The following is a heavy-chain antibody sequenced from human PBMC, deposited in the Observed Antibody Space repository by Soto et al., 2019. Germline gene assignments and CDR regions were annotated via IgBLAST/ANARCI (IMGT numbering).Heavy chain of an antibody. Sequence: QVQLAQSGAEVKKPGASVKVSCKASGYTFTSYGITWVRQAPGQGLEWMAWINPYNGNTKYAEKFLGRVKVPTDTSTATAHMEVRSLTSHDPAVFSCARVGVGAEAHRVWPYWGQGTPVTVSS. CDR1: GYTFTSYG. J-gene: IGHJ4*02. CDR2: INPYNGNT. CDR3: ARVGVGAEAHRVWPY. V-gene: IGHV1-18*01. D-gene: IGHD3-16*01.